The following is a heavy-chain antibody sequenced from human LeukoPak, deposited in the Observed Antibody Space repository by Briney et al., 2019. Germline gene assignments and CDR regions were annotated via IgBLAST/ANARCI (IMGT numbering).Heavy chain of an antibody. Sequence: GGSLRLSCAASGFTFHDYAMYWVRQPPGEGLEWVSLISGDGDSAYYADSVKGRFTISRDNSNNSVYLQMHSLRSEDSALYYCAKDSVEAAGNFDYWGQGTLVTVSS. CDR2: ISGDGDSA. J-gene: IGHJ4*02. CDR3: AKDSVEAAGNFDY. CDR1: GFTFHDYA. V-gene: IGHV3-43*02. D-gene: IGHD6-13*01.